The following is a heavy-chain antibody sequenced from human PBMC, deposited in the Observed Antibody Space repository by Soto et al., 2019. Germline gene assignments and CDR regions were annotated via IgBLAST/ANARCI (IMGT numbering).Heavy chain of an antibody. Sequence: QVQLQESGPGLVKPSQTLSLTCTVSGGSISSGDYYWSWIRQPPGKGLEWIGYIYYSGSTYYNPSXKXXLIISVDTSKNQFSLKLSSVTAADTAVYYCASWASRLSFDYWGQGTLVTVSS. J-gene: IGHJ4*02. CDR3: ASWASRLSFDY. V-gene: IGHV4-30-4*01. CDR2: IYYSGST. D-gene: IGHD7-27*01. CDR1: GGSISSGDYY.